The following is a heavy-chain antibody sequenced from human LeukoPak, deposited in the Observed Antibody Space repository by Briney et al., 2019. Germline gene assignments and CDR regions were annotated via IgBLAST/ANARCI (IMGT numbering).Heavy chain of an antibody. Sequence: SETLSLTCTVSGGSISSGGYYWSWIRQPPGKGLEWIGYIYHSGSTYYNPSLKSRVTISVDTSKNQFSLKLSSVTAADTAVYYCARETYYYDSSGYSDAFDIWGQGTMVTVSS. D-gene: IGHD3-22*01. CDR1: GGSISSGGYY. CDR2: IYHSGST. J-gene: IGHJ3*02. CDR3: ARETYYYDSSGYSDAFDI. V-gene: IGHV4-30-2*05.